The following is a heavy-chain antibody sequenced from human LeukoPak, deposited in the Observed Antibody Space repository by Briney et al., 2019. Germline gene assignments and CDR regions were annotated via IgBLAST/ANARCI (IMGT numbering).Heavy chain of an antibody. CDR2: IKQDGSEN. Sequence: GGSLRLSCAASGFIISTYYMTWVRQAPGKGLEWVAGIKQDGSENYYVDSVKGRFTVSRDNSKNSLYLQMNSLRAEDTAVYFCARERYCTTATCYVGVPFDYWGEGTLVTVS. J-gene: IGHJ4*02. CDR3: ARERYCTTATCYVGVPFDY. CDR1: GFIISTYY. V-gene: IGHV3-7*01. D-gene: IGHD2-2*01.